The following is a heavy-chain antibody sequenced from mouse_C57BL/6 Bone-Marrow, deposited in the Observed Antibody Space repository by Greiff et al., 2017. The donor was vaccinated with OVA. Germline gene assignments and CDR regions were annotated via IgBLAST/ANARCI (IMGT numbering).Heavy chain of an antibody. CDR3: ASAYSLYYFDY. Sequence: QVQLQQSGAELARPGASVKLSCKASGYTFTSYGISWVKQRTGQGLEWIGEIYPSSGNTYYNEKFKGKATLTADKSTSTAYMKLRSLTSEDSAIYFCASAYSLYYFDYWGQGTTLTVSS. J-gene: IGHJ2*01. CDR1: GYTFTSYG. D-gene: IGHD2-10*01. V-gene: IGHV1-81*01. CDR2: IYPSSGNT.